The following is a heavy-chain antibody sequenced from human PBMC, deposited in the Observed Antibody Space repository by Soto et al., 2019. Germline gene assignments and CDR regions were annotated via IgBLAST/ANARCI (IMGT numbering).Heavy chain of an antibody. CDR2: IYPGDSDT. V-gene: IGHV5-51*01. J-gene: IGHJ3*01. CDR3: PKGGSL. D-gene: IGHD3-16*01. Sequence: EVQLVQSGAEVKMPGESLTISCKGYGYPFINSVIGWVRQLSGKGLEWIGIIYPGDSDTRYSPSFQGQVIMSADRSISSGYPHWGSLKAPAAALYYCPKGGSLLGQGTMVIVSS. CDR1: GYPFINSV.